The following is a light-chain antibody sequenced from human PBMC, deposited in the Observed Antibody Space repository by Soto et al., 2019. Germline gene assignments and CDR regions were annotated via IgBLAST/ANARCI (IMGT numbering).Light chain of an antibody. Sequence: IVLTQSPGTLSLSPGERATLYCRASQSVGSNYLAWYQQKSGQAPRVLIYWASSRATGIPDRFSGSGSGAEFTLTISRLEPEDFAVYYCQQYTTSPFTWGPGTKVEI. CDR3: QQYTTSPFT. V-gene: IGKV3-20*01. CDR1: QSVGSNY. CDR2: WAS. J-gene: IGKJ3*01.